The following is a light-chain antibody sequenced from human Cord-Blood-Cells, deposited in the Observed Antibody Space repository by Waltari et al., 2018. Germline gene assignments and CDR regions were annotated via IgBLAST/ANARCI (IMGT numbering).Light chain of an antibody. J-gene: IGKJ3*01. Sequence: DIQMTQSPSPRSASVEDRVTITCRASQSISSYLNWYQQKPGKAPKLLIYAASSLQSGVPSRFSGSGSGTDFTLTISSLQPEDFATYYCQQSYSTPFTFGPGTKVDIK. V-gene: IGKV1-39*01. CDR3: QQSYSTPFT. CDR1: QSISSY. CDR2: AAS.